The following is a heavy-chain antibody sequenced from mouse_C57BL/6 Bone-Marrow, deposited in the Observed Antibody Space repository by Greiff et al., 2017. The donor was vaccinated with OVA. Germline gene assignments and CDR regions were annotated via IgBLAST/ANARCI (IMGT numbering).Heavy chain of an antibody. CDR3: VRPGQLGECGY. CDR1: GYTFTEYT. V-gene: IGHV1-62-2*01. CDR2: FYSGSGSI. Sequence: QVQLQQSGAELVKPGASVKLSCKAFGYTFTEYTIHWVKQRFGQGLDWIGWFYSGSGSITYSEKFKDKATLPADKSSSTVYMGLSRLTSEDSAVYFCVRPGQLGECGYWGQGATLTVSS. J-gene: IGHJ2*01. D-gene: IGHD4-1*02.